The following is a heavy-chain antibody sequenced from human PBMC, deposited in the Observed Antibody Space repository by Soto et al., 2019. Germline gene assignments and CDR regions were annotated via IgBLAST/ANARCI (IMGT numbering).Heavy chain of an antibody. J-gene: IGHJ5*02. CDR3: ARDRRYNWNPGWFDP. D-gene: IGHD1-20*01. CDR2: IYYSGST. CDR1: GGSISSGDYY. Sequence: SETLSLTCTVSGGSISSGDYYWSWIRQPPGKGLEWIGYIYYSGSTYYNPSLKSRVTISVDTSKNQFSLKLSSVTAADTAVYYCARDRRYNWNPGWFDPWGQGTLVTVSS. V-gene: IGHV4-30-4*01.